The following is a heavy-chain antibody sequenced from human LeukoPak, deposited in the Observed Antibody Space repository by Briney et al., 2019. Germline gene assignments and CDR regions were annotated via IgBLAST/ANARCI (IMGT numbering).Heavy chain of an antibody. Sequence: GGSLRLSCAASGFTFSSYAMNWVRQATGKGLEWVSIISSGSSAIFSADALKGRFTISRDDAKNLLYLDMNSLRAEDTAVYYCARGHTAVTRHFDFWGQGTLVTVSS. CDR3: ARGHTAVTRHFDF. CDR2: ISSGSSAI. CDR1: GFTFSSYA. D-gene: IGHD4-17*01. V-gene: IGHV3-21*01. J-gene: IGHJ4*02.